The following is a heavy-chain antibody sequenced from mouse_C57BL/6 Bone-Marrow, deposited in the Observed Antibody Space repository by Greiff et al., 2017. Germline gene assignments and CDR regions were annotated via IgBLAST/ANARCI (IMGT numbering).Heavy chain of an antibody. CDR2: IYPGGGCT. V-gene: IGHV1-63*01. Sequence: QVQLKQSGAELVRPGTSVKMSCKASGYTFTNYWIGWAKQRPGHGLEWIGDIYPGGGCTNYNEKFKGKATLTADKSSSTAYMQFSSLTSEDSAIYYGARKRSYWYFDVWGTGTTVTVSS. CDR1: GYTFTNYW. J-gene: IGHJ1*03. CDR3: ARKRSYWYFDV.